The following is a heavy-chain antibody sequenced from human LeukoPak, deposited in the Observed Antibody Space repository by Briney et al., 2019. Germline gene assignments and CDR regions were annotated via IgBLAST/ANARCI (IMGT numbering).Heavy chain of an antibody. J-gene: IGHJ4*02. Sequence: PGGSLRLSCAASGFTFSSYWMHWVRQAPGKGLVWVSRINSDGSSTGYADSVKGRFTISRDNAKNTLYLQMNSLRAEDTAVYYCARVRVTIFGVVISYFDYWGQGTLVTVSS. D-gene: IGHD3-3*01. CDR1: GFTFSSYW. V-gene: IGHV3-74*01. CDR3: ARVRVTIFGVVISYFDY. CDR2: INSDGSST.